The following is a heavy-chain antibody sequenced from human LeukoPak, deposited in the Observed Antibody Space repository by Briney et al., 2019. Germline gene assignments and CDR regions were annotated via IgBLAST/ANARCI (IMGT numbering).Heavy chain of an antibody. Sequence: SETLSLTCTVSGGSISNSFFYWGWIRQPPGKGLEWIGSINYSGSTYYNPSLKSRVTISVDTSKNQFSLKLSSVTAADTAVYYCARQEATIDAAEKVARDYWGQGTLVTVSS. D-gene: IGHD5-24*01. CDR1: GGSISNSFFY. CDR2: INYSGST. CDR3: ARQEATIDAAEKVARDY. V-gene: IGHV4-39*01. J-gene: IGHJ4*02.